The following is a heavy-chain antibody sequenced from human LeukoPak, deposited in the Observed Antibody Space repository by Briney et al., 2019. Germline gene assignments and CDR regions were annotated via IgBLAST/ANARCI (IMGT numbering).Heavy chain of an antibody. CDR1: GGSFSGYY. CDR2: INHSGST. J-gene: IGHJ5*02. D-gene: IGHD3-3*01. V-gene: IGHV4-34*01. Sequence: PSETLSLTCAVYGGSFSGYYWSWIRQPPGKGLEWIGEINHSGSTNYNPSLKSRVTISVDTSKNQFSLKLSSVTAADTAVYYCARHLKGDFWSGYYGEVDWFDPWGQGTLVTVSS. CDR3: ARHLKGDFWSGYYGEVDWFDP.